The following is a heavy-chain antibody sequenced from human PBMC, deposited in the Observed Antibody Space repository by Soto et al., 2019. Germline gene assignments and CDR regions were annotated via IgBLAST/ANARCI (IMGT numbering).Heavy chain of an antibody. CDR3: ADGGEWSFNFVY. Sequence: EVQLLESGGVLVQPGGSLRLSCAASGLSFSSYAMSWVRQAPGKGLEWVSGISVSGGNTYYADSVKGRFTISRDNSKNTLYLQMNNLRAEDTAVYYCADGGEWSFNFVYWGQGTLVTVSS. CDR2: ISVSGGNT. V-gene: IGHV3-23*01. D-gene: IGHD3-3*01. J-gene: IGHJ4*02. CDR1: GLSFSSYA.